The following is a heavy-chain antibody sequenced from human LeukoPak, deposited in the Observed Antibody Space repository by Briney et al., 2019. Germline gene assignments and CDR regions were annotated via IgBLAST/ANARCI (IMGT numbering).Heavy chain of an antibody. V-gene: IGHV4-39*07. J-gene: IGHJ4*02. Sequence: TSETLSLTCTVPGGSISSSSYYWGWIRQPPGKGLEWIGSIYYSGSTYYNPSLKSRVTISVDTSKNQFSLKLSSVTAADTAVYYCARGDRGGVFDYWGQGTLVTVSS. CDR3: ARGDRGGVFDY. D-gene: IGHD3-16*01. CDR2: IYYSGST. CDR1: GGSISSSSYY.